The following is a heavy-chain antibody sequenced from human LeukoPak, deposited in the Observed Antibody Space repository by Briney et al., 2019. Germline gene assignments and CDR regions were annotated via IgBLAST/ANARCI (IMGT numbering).Heavy chain of an antibody. D-gene: IGHD5-12*01. V-gene: IGHV3-30*02. J-gene: IGHJ4*02. CDR2: IRYDGSDQ. CDR3: ARVGYSGYEPFDY. CDR1: RFRFSEYG. Sequence: GGSLRLSCAASRFRFSEYGMHWVRQAPGKGLEWVAFIRYDGSDQYYADSVKGRFTISRDNSKTTLYLQMGSLSAEDTAVYYCARVGYSGYEPFDYWGQGTLVTVSS.